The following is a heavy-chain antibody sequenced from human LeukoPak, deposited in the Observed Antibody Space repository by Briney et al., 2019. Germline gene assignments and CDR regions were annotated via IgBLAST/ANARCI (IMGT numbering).Heavy chain of an antibody. D-gene: IGHD6-19*01. Sequence: SETLSLTCTVSGGSISSYYWSWIRQPPGKGLEWIGYIYYSGSTNYNPSLKGRVTISVDTSKNQFSLKLSSVTAADTAVYYCARHISSGWCRGTFDYWGQGTLVTVSS. CDR1: GGSISSYY. J-gene: IGHJ4*02. CDR2: IYYSGST. CDR3: ARHISSGWCRGTFDY. V-gene: IGHV4-59*08.